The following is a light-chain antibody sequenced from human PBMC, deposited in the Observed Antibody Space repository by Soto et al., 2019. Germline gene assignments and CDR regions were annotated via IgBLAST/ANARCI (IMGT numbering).Light chain of an antibody. J-gene: IGKJ1*01. CDR2: DAS. CDR1: QSIGSH. V-gene: IGKV3-15*01. Sequence: EIVMTQSPATLSVSPGERATLSCRASQSIGSHLAWYQQKPGQGPRLLIYDASTRATGISARFSGSGSGTEFTLTISSLQSEDFAGYYCQQYYHWRTFGQGTKVEF. CDR3: QQYYHWRT.